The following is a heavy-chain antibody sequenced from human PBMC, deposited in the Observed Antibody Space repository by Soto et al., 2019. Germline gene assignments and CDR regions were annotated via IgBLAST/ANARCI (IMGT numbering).Heavy chain of an antibody. J-gene: IGHJ4*02. Sequence: GSLRLSCAASGFTFSIYAMSWVRQAPGKGLEWVSGFSGSGGSSGGNIYYADSVKGRFTISRDNSKNTLYLQMNSLRAEDTAVYYCAKDTFGPHRGYFDYWGQGNLVTVSS. CDR1: GFTFSIYA. D-gene: IGHD3-10*01. V-gene: IGHV3-23*01. CDR2: FSGSGGSSGGNI. CDR3: AKDTFGPHRGYFDY.